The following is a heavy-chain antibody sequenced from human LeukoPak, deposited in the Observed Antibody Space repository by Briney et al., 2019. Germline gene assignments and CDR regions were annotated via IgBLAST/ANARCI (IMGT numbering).Heavy chain of an antibody. V-gene: IGHV1-2*02. D-gene: IGHD1-1*01. CDR3: ATDGWDKWNDAKGAFDI. J-gene: IGHJ3*02. Sequence: ASVKVSCKASGYTFTGYYMHWVRQAPGQGLEWMGWINPNSGGTNYAQKFQGRVTMTRDTSISTAYMELSRLRSDDTAVYYCATDGWDKWNDAKGAFDIWGQGTMVTVSS. CDR1: GYTFTGYY. CDR2: INPNSGGT.